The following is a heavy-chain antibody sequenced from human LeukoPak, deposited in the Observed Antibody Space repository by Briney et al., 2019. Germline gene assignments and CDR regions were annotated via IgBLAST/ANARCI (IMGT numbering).Heavy chain of an antibody. CDR3: AGDYGDYASPYFY. Sequence: GASVKVSCKASGYTFTSYAISWVRQAPGQGLEWMGGIIPIFGTANYAQKFQGRVTITTDESTSTAYMELSSLRSEDTAVYYCAGDYGDYASPYFYWGQGTLVTVSS. V-gene: IGHV1-69*05. CDR2: IIPIFGTA. CDR1: GYTFTSYA. J-gene: IGHJ4*02. D-gene: IGHD4-17*01.